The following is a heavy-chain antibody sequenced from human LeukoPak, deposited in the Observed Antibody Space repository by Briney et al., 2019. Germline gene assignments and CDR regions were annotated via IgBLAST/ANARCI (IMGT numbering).Heavy chain of an antibody. D-gene: IGHD3/OR15-3a*01. Sequence: SETLSLTCTVSGGSIGSYYWSWIRQPPGKGLEWIGYIHYSGSTNYNPSLKSRVTISVDTSKNQFSLKLSSVTAADTAVYYCARVRTHWYFDLWGRGTLVTVSS. J-gene: IGHJ2*01. CDR1: GGSIGSYY. CDR3: ARVRTHWYFDL. V-gene: IGHV4-59*01. CDR2: IHYSGST.